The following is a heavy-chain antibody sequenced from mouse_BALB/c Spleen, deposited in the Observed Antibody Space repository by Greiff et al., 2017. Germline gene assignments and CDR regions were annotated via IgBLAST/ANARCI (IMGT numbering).Heavy chain of an antibody. J-gene: IGHJ3*01. D-gene: IGHD1-1*01. CDR3: ASPSYGSSSWFAY. V-gene: IGHV5-6*01. CDR1: GFTFSSYG. CDR2: ISSGGSYN. Sequence: EVMLVESGGDLVKPGGSLKLSCAASGFTFSSYGMSWVRQTPDKRLEWVATISSGGSYNYYPDSVKGRFTISRDNAKNTLYLQMSSLKSEDTAMYYCASPSYGSSSWFAYWGQGTLVTVSA.